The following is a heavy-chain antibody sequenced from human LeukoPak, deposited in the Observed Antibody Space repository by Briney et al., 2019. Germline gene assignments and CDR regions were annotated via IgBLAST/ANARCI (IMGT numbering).Heavy chain of an antibody. CDR2: IKSDGIRT. CDR3: VRDRYYGMDV. V-gene: IGHV3-74*03. CDR1: EFTLSSYW. J-gene: IGHJ6*02. Sequence: PGGSLRLSCAASEFTLSSYWMHWVRQAPGKGLVWVSRIKSDGIRTTYADFVKGRFTISRDNAENTLYLQMNSLRAEDTAVYYCVRDRYYGMDVWGQGTTVTVSS.